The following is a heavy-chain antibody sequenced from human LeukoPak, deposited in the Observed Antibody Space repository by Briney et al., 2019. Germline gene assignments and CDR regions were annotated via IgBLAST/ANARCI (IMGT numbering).Heavy chain of an antibody. V-gene: IGHV4-34*01. J-gene: IGHJ6*02. D-gene: IGHD3-10*01. CDR3: ARGRVRGARLRYGMDV. Sequence: PSETLYLTCVDYGRSLSGYYWSWICQPPRKELERLGEIHHSGRPNYNPSIKSRVTISVHTSKNQSALKLSSVTAADTAVYYCARGRVRGARLRYGMDVWGQGTTVTVSS. CDR1: GRSLSGYY. CDR2: IHHSGRP.